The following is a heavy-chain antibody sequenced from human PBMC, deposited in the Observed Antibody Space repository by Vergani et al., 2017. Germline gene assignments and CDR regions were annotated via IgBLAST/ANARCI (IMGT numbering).Heavy chain of an antibody. Sequence: QVQLEESGGGVVQPGRSLRLSCAGSGFTLSSHAMHWVRQPPGKGLEWIGEINHSGSTNYNPSLKSRVTISVDTSKNQFSLKLSSVTAADTAVYYCASDVTKRQGVWGKGTTVTVSS. V-gene: IGHV4-34*01. CDR1: GFTLSSHA. CDR3: ASDVTKRQGV. CDR2: INHSGST. J-gene: IGHJ6*04. D-gene: IGHD1/OR15-1a*01.